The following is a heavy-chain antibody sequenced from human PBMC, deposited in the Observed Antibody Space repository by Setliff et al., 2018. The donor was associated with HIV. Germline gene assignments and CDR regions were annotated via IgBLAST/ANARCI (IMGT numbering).Heavy chain of an antibody. D-gene: IGHD3-22*01. Sequence: SETLSLTCTVSGDSITSGGYSWTWIRQPPGKALEWVGFIYYSGRTSHSGSTYYNPSVASRITISGDTSKNQFSLKLTSVTAADTAIYYCARENGWLFGWFDPWGQGTPVTVSS. J-gene: IGHJ5*02. CDR1: GDSITSGGYS. CDR3: ARENGWLFGWFDP. V-gene: IGHV4-30-4*08. CDR2: IYYSGRTSHSGST.